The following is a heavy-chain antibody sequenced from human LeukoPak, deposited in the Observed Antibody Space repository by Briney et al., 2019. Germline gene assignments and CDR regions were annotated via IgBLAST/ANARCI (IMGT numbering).Heavy chain of an antibody. Sequence: GGSLRLSCAASGFTLSPYNMNWVRQAPGKGLEWVSYINSGGSTIYYADSVKGRFTISRDNAKNSLYLQMNSLRAEDTAVYYCARDMDPYYFDYWGQGALVTVSS. V-gene: IGHV3-48*01. J-gene: IGHJ4*02. CDR3: ARDMDPYYFDY. CDR2: INSGGSTI. D-gene: IGHD3-10*01. CDR1: GFTLSPYN.